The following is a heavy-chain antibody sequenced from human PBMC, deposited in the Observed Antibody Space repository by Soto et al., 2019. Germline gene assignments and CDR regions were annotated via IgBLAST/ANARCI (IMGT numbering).Heavy chain of an antibody. V-gene: IGHV3-23*01. CDR1: GFTFSSYA. J-gene: IGHJ6*02. CDR2: ISGTSGST. Sequence: GGSLRLSCAASGFTFSSYAMSWVRQAPGRGLEWVSSISGTSGSTYYAESVKGRFTISRDNTKNTLDLQMNSLRAEDTAVYYCAKRLKDYYYYYGLDVWGQGTTVTVSS. CDR3: AKRLKDYYYYYGLDV.